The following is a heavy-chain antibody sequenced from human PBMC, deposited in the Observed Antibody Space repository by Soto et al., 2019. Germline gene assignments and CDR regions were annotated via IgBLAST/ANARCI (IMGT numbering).Heavy chain of an antibody. Sequence: SVKVSCKASGGTFSSYAISWVRQAPGQGLEWMGGIIPIFGTANYAQKFQGRVTITADKSTSTAYMELSSLRSEDTAVYYCARLYYDFWSGYYVSYYYGMDVWGQGTTVTVSS. CDR3: ARLYYDFWSGYYVSYYYGMDV. V-gene: IGHV1-69*06. D-gene: IGHD3-3*01. CDR2: IIPIFGTA. J-gene: IGHJ6*02. CDR1: GGTFSSYA.